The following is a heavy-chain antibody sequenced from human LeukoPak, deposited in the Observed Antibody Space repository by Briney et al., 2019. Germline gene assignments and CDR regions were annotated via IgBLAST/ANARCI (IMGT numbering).Heavy chain of an antibody. CDR2: IIPILGIA. CDR1: GGTFSGYT. J-gene: IGHJ4*02. V-gene: IGHV1-69*02. CDR3: ARASREWLSPYYFDY. D-gene: IGHD3-3*01. Sequence: ASVKVSCKASGGTFSGYTISWVRQAPGQGLEWMGRIIPILGIANYAQKFQGRVTITADKPTSTAYMELSSLRSEDTAVYYCARASREWLSPYYFDYWGQGTLVTVSS.